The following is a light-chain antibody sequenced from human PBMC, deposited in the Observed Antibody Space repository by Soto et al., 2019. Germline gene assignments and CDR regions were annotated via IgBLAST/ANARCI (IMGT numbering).Light chain of an antibody. J-gene: IGKJ3*01. CDR1: QTLRNK. Sequence: IVLTQSPGTLSVSPGERVILSCRASQTLRNKLAWYQQKPGQAPRLLIYGGFTRATGIPARFSGSGSGTDFTLTINSLQSEDFAVYYCQQHNAFPLTFGPGTKLDLK. V-gene: IGKV3-15*01. CDR3: QQHNAFPLT. CDR2: GGF.